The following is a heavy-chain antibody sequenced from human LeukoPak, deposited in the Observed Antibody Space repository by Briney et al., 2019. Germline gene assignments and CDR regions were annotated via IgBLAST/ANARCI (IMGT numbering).Heavy chain of an antibody. CDR1: GFTFSSYT. CDR3: AKDGGLWVSAHWGDS. J-gene: IGHJ4*02. Sequence: GGSLRLSCAASGFTFSSYTMSWVRQAPGKGLEWVSTITTSDGNTYYADSVKGRFTVSRDHSKNTLFLQMNSLRAEDTAVYYCAKDGGLWVSAHWGDSWGRGTLVTVSS. V-gene: IGHV3-23*01. CDR2: ITTSDGNT. D-gene: IGHD7-27*01.